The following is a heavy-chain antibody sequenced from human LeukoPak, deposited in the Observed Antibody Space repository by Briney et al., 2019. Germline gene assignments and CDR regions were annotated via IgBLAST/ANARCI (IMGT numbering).Heavy chain of an antibody. J-gene: IGHJ3*02. CDR3: ARERRGLGAIAFDI. CDR1: GFTFSSYG. CDR2: ISYDGSNK. V-gene: IGHV3-30*03. Sequence: PGGSLRLSCAASGFTFSSYGMHWVRQAPGKGLEWVAVISYDGSNKYYADSVKGRFTISRDNAKNTLYLQMNSLRAEDTAVYYCARERRGLGAIAFDIWGQGTMVTVSS. D-gene: IGHD1-26*01.